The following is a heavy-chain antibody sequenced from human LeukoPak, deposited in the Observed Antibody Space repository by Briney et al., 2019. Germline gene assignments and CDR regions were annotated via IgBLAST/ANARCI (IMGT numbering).Heavy chain of an antibody. D-gene: IGHD2-15*01. CDR2: IYHSGST. CDR1: GYSISSGYY. J-gene: IGHJ3*02. CDR3: ARGHCSGGSCYSDACDI. Sequence: SETLSLTCAVSGYSISSGYYWGWIRQPPGKGLEWIGSIYHSGSTYYNPSLKSRVTISVDTSKSQFSLKLSSVTAADTAVYYCARGHCSGGSCYSDACDIWGQGTMVTVSS. V-gene: IGHV4-38-2*01.